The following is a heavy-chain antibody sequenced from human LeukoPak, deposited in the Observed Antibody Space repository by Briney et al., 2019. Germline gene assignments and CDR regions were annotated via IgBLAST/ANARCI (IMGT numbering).Heavy chain of an antibody. Sequence: GGSLRLSCAASGFTFSDYYMSWIRQAPGKALEGVSYISSSGSTIYYADPVKGRFTISRDNAKNSLYLQMNSLRAEDTAVYYCARASGAAAGIWYYYYYMDVWGKGTTVTVSS. CDR2: ISSSGSTI. V-gene: IGHV3-11*04. CDR1: GFTFSDYY. CDR3: ARASGAAAGIWYYYYYMDV. D-gene: IGHD6-13*01. J-gene: IGHJ6*03.